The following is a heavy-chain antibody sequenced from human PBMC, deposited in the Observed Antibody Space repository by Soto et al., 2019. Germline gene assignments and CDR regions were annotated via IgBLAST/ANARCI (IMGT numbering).Heavy chain of an antibody. CDR1: GYTFTDYW. Sequence: GESLKISCKGSGYTFTDYWIGWVRQLPGKGLEWMGIIYPGDSDTRYSPSFQGQVTISADDSITTAYLQWSTLKASDTAIYYCARARYSTSPMDVWGQGTTVTVSS. CDR3: ARARYSTSPMDV. CDR2: IYPGDSDT. V-gene: IGHV5-51*01. D-gene: IGHD2-2*01. J-gene: IGHJ6*02.